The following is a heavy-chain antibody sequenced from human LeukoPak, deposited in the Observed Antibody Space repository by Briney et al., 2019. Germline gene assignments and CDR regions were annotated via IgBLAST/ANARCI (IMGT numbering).Heavy chain of an antibody. CDR2: IKQDGSEE. Sequence: PGGSLRLSCAASGFIFKSYWMSWVRQAPGKGLEWVANIKQDGSEENYVDSVRGRFTIPRDNSKNTLYLQMNSLRAEDTAVYYCAGTGDYYRGYFDYWGQGTLVTVSS. CDR3: AGTGDYYRGYFDY. J-gene: IGHJ4*02. V-gene: IGHV3-7*03. D-gene: IGHD4-17*01. CDR1: GFIFKSYW.